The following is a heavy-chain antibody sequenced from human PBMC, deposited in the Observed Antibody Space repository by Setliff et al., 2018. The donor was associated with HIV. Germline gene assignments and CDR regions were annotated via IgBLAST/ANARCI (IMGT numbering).Heavy chain of an antibody. Sequence: GGSLRLSCAASGLNLTRCDTHWVRQAPGKGLSWLAVLWSDGNNKKYAASVKGRFTISRDTSKNTLYLQMDTLTVEDTALYYCATSAPRGHSAYIWGSDYFDYWGQGALVTVSS. V-gene: IGHV3-33*03. J-gene: IGHJ4*02. CDR2: LWSDGNNK. CDR3: ATSAPRGHSAYIWGSDYFDY. D-gene: IGHD5-12*01. CDR1: GLNLTRCD.